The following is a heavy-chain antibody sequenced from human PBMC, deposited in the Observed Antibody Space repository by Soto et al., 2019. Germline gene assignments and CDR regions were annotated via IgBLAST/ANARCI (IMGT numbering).Heavy chain of an antibody. CDR2: ISWNSGSI. V-gene: IGHV3-9*01. D-gene: IGHD5-18*01. Sequence: EVQLVESGGGLVQPGRSLRLSCAASGFTFDGYAMHWVRQAPGKGLEWVSRISWNSGSIGYADSVKGRFIISRDNAKNSLYLQMNSLRAEDTALYYCAKAVGSYGNFDYWGQGTLVTVSS. CDR1: GFTFDGYA. J-gene: IGHJ4*02. CDR3: AKAVGSYGNFDY.